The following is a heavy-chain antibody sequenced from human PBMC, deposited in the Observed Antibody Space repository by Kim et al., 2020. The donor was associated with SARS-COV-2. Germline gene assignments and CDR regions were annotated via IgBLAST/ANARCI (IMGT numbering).Heavy chain of an antibody. J-gene: IGHJ5*02. CDR1: GFTFNRHL. CDR3: TRNLMWDGDMGP. D-gene: IGHD1-26*01. V-gene: IGHV3-30*03. Sequence: GGSLRLSCAASGFTFNRHLMNWVRQAPGKGLEWVALISYDGSTTRYTDSVKGRFTVSRDNAKNAVYLQMNSLRADDTAVYYCTRNLMWDGDMGPWGQGTGVTVSS. CDR2: ISYDGSTT.